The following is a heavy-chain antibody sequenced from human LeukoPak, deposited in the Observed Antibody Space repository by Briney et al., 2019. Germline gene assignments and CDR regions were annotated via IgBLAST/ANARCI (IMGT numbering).Heavy chain of an antibody. CDR2: ISYDGSNK. D-gene: IGHD3-22*01. CDR1: GFTFSSYG. CDR3: AKASYDSSGYYSN. Sequence: GGSLRLSCAASGFTFSSYGMHWVRQAPGKGLEWVAVISYDGSNKYYADSVKGRFTISRDNSKNTLYLQMNSLRAEDTAVYYCAKASYDSSGYYSNWGQGTLVTVSS. J-gene: IGHJ4*02. V-gene: IGHV3-30*18.